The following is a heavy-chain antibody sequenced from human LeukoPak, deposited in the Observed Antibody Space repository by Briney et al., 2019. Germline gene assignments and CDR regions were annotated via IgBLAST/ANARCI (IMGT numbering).Heavy chain of an antibody. D-gene: IGHD2-15*01. CDR3: ARDGSGFDY. Sequence: GGSLRLSCAASGFTFSSSDMHWVRQVTGKGLEWVSAIGLASDTYYPDSVKGRFTISREDAKNSLYLQMNSLRAEDTAVYYCARDGSGFDYWGQGAVVTVSS. CDR1: GFTFSSSD. J-gene: IGHJ4*02. V-gene: IGHV3-13*01. CDR2: IGLASDT.